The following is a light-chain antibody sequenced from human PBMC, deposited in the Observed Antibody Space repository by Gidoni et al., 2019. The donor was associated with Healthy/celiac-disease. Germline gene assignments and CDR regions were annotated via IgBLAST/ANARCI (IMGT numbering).Light chain of an antibody. CDR3: QQYNSYPWT. Sequence: DIQMTQSPSTLSASVGDRVTITCRPSPSISSGLAWYQQKPGKAPTLLIYDAYSLESGVPSRFSGSGSGTEFTLTISSLQPDDFATYYCQQYNSYPWTFGQGTKVEIK. V-gene: IGKV1-5*01. CDR2: DAY. CDR1: PSISSG. J-gene: IGKJ1*01.